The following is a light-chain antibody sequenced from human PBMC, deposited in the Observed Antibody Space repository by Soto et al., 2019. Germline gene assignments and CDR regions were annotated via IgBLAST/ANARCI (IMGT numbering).Light chain of an antibody. J-gene: IGKJ3*01. CDR2: AAS. V-gene: IGKV1-39*01. CDR1: QDISSY. Sequence: DIQMTQSPSSLSASVGDSVTITCRASQDISSYLTWYQQKPGKAPKLLIYAASTLHSGVPSRFSGSESGTDFTLTISSLQPEDFATYYCQQTYSTLFTFGPGTKVDF. CDR3: QQTYSTLFT.